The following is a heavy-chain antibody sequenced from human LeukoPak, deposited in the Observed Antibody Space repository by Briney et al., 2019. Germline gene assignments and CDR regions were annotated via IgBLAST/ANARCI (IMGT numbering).Heavy chain of an antibody. J-gene: IGHJ5*02. CDR1: GFTFSIYS. CDR3: VRETDCTGGSCYLSHWFDP. V-gene: IGHV3-21*01. CDR2: ISSTSGYI. D-gene: IGHD2-15*01. Sequence: PGGSLRLSCAASGFTFSIYSLNWVRQAPGKGLEWVSSISSTSGYIYYADSVKGRFTISRDNAKNTVNLQMNSLREEDTAVYYCVRETDCTGGSCYLSHWFDPWGQGTLVTVSS.